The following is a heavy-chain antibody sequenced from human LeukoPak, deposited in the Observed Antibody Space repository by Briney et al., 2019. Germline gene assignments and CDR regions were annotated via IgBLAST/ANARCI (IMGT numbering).Heavy chain of an antibody. V-gene: IGHV4-34*01. Sequence: PSETLSLTCAVYGGSFSGYYWSWIRQPPGKGLEWIGEINHSGITNYNPSLKSRVTISVDTSKNQFSLKLSSVTAADTAVYYCARMVRGVIWFDPWGQGTLVTVSS. D-gene: IGHD3-10*01. CDR2: INHSGIT. J-gene: IGHJ5*02. CDR1: GGSFSGYY. CDR3: ARMVRGVIWFDP.